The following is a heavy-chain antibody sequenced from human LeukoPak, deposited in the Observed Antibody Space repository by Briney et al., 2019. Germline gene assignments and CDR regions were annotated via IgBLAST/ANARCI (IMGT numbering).Heavy chain of an antibody. CDR1: GGSISSSSYY. J-gene: IGHJ4*02. CDR2: IYYSGST. Sequence: SETLSRNCTVSGGSISSSSYYWGWIRQPPGKGLEWIGSIYYSGSTYYNPSLKSRVTISVDTSKNQFSLKLSSVTAADTAVYYCASRVGATGKFDYWGQGTLVTVSS. V-gene: IGHV4-39*01. D-gene: IGHD1-26*01. CDR3: ASRVGATGKFDY.